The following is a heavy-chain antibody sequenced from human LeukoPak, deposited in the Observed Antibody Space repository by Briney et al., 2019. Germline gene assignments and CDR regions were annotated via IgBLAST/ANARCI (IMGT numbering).Heavy chain of an antibody. CDR1: GFTFSSYE. D-gene: IGHD3-10*01. J-gene: IGHJ4*02. CDR2: ISGSGGST. V-gene: IGHV3-23*01. CDR3: AKRNYFGAGTYSFDF. Sequence: GGSLRLSCAASGFTFSSYEMNWVRQAPGKGLEWVSAISGSGGSTYYAGSVKGRFTISRDNSKNTLYLQMNSLRAEDTAVYYCAKRNYFGAGTYSFDFWGQGTLVTVSS.